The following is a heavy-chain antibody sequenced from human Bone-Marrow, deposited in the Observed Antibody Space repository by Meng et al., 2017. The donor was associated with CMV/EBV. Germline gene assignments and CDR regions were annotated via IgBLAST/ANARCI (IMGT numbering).Heavy chain of an antibody. Sequence: VHAGAEVKKPGASVKVSCTTSGFTFSDYYIHWGRPAPGQGLEWMGWVNSKNDATNHARKFQGRVSMTRDTSISTAHMELSRLMSDDTAVYYCVRSSGWSLFDYWGQGTLVTVSS. CDR3: VRSSGWSLFDY. D-gene: IGHD6-19*01. CDR1: GFTFSDYY. CDR2: VNSKNDAT. J-gene: IGHJ4*02. V-gene: IGHV1-2*02.